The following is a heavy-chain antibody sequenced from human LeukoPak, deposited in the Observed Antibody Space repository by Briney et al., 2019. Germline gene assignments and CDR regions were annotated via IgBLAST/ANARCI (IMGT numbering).Heavy chain of an antibody. CDR3: ARSIAGRLYYFDY. J-gene: IGHJ4*02. CDR2: IYTSGST. Sequence: PSQTLSLTCTVSGGSISSGSYYWSWIRQPAGKGLEWIGRIYTSGSTNYNPSLKSRVTISVDTSKNQFSLKLSSVTAADTAVYYCARSIAGRLYYFDYWGQGTLATVSS. CDR1: GGSISSGSYY. V-gene: IGHV4-61*02. D-gene: IGHD6-6*01.